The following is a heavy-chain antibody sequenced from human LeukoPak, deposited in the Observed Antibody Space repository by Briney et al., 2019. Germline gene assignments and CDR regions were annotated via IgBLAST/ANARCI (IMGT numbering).Heavy chain of an antibody. CDR2: ISAYNGNT. D-gene: IGHD3-10*01. CDR3: ARGTMVRGVSPDFDY. CDR1: GYTFTSYG. Sequence: GASVKVSCKASGYTFTSYGISWVRQAPGQGLECMGWISAYNGNTNYAQKLQGRVTVTTDTSTSTAYMELRSLRSDDTAVYYCARGTMVRGVSPDFDYWGQGTLVTVSS. V-gene: IGHV1-18*04. J-gene: IGHJ4*02.